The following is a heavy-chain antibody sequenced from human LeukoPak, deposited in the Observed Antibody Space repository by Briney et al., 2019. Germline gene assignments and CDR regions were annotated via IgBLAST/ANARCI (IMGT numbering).Heavy chain of an antibody. CDR3: ARPDEYYYGSGGYYNV. Sequence: LETLSLTCAVYGGSFSGYYWSWIRQPPGKGLEWIGEINHSGSTNYNPSLKSRVTISVDTSKNQFSLKLSSVTAADTAVYYCARPDEYYYGSGGYYNVWGQGTLVTVSS. CDR1: GGSFSGYY. V-gene: IGHV4-34*01. D-gene: IGHD3-10*01. CDR2: INHSGST. J-gene: IGHJ4*02.